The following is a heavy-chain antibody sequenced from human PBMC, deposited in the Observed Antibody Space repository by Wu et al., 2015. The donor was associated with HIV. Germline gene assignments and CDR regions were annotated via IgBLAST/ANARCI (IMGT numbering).Heavy chain of an antibody. D-gene: IGHD6-13*01. CDR2: LVPNTGGT. V-gene: IGHV1-2*02. J-gene: IGHJ4*02. CDR3: VRDGGRRFGGSWYPNFDK. CDR1: DTRFTDYY. Sequence: QVQLVQSGAEVKKPWGLSEGLLQGFVDTRFTDYYFHWLRQAPGQGLEWMGWLVPNTGGTNYALNFQGRVAITRDTSINTVYMELSRLRSDDTAVYYCVRDGGRRFGGSWYPNFDKWGQGTLITVSS.